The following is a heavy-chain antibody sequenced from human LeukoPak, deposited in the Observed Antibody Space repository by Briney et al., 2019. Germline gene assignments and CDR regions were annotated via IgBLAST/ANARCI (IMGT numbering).Heavy chain of an antibody. Sequence: GGSLRLSCAASGFTFSNAWMSWVRQAPGKGLEWVSVIYSGGSTYYADSVKGRFTISRDNSKNTLYLQMNSLRAEDTAVYYCARAGLQYYYGMDVWGQGTTVTVSS. J-gene: IGHJ6*02. CDR3: ARAGLQYYYGMDV. V-gene: IGHV3-66*01. CDR1: GFTFSNAW. CDR2: IYSGGST. D-gene: IGHD4-4*01.